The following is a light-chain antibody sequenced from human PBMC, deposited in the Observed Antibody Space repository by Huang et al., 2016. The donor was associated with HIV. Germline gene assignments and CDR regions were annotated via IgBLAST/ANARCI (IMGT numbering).Light chain of an antibody. V-gene: IGKV3-20*01. Sequence: EVLLTQSPGTLSSSPGERVTVSCRASQSLSHSVIAWYQQRPGQAPRLLIYAASTRASGIPDRFSGSGSGTDFTLTINRLEPSDFAVYYCHQYGTSPYTFGQGT. CDR2: AAS. CDR1: QSLSHSV. CDR3: HQYGTSPYT. J-gene: IGKJ2*01.